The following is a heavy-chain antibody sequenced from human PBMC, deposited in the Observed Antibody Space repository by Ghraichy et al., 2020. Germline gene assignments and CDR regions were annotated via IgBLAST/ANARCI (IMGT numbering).Heavy chain of an antibody. J-gene: IGHJ4*01. CDR1: GGSFTDDY. CDR3: ARSRNYDYTLEMRRSNYFDF. CDR2: IDHSATT. V-gene: IGHV4-34*10. Sequence: SETLSLTCAVYGGSFTDDYWTWIRQSPSKGLEWHGEIDHSATTRYNPTLRSRVALSVDKSKNQFSLRLTSVTAADTAVYYCARSRNYDYTLEMRRSNYFDFWGHGCLVTVSS. D-gene: IGHD3-16*01.